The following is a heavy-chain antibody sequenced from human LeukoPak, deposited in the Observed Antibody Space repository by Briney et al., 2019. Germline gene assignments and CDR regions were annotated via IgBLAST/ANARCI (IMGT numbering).Heavy chain of an antibody. CDR1: GFTFGRYS. D-gene: IGHD2-2*01. Sequence: GGSLRLSCTASGFTFGRYSMNWVRPAPGKGLEWVSCISSSSTYIYYADSVKGRFTISRDNAKNSLYQQMNSLRAEDTAVYYCASLHDIVVIPDATIDYWGQGTLVTVSS. V-gene: IGHV3-21*01. CDR3: ASLHDIVVIPDATIDY. CDR2: ISSSSTYI. J-gene: IGHJ4*02.